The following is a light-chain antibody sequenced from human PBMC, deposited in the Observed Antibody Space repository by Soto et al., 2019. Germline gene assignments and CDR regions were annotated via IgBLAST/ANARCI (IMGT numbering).Light chain of an antibody. Sequence: EVVLTQSPGTLSLSPGERATLSCRASQSVSSRFLAWYQQKPGQAPRLLIHAASSGATGIPARFRGSGSGTDFTLTISSLEPEDSAVYFCHQYADSPQTFGQGTKVEIK. J-gene: IGKJ2*01. CDR2: AAS. V-gene: IGKV3-20*01. CDR1: QSVSSRF. CDR3: HQYADSPQT.